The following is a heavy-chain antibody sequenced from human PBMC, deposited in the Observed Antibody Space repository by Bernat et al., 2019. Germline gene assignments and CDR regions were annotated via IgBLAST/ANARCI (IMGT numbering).Heavy chain of an antibody. CDR3: AKDRSSSWTFDY. CDR2: ISYDGDKK. CDR1: GFTFSSDG. D-gene: IGHD6-13*01. J-gene: IGHJ4*02. Sequence: VQLVESGGGLVQPGGSLRLSCVASGFTFSSDGMHWVRQAPGQGMEWITFISYDGDKKYYADSVKGRFTISRDNSKNTLSLQMSSLRAEDTAVYYCAKDRSSSWTFDYWGQGTLVSVSS. V-gene: IGHV3-30*18.